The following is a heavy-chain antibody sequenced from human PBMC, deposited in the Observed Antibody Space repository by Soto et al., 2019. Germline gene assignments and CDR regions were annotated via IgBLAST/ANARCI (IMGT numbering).Heavy chain of an antibody. CDR2: IIPIFGTA. V-gene: IGHV1-69*13. CDR3: AWPLYSGYDGVAYY. D-gene: IGHD5-12*01. CDR1: GGTFSSYA. Sequence: SVKVSCKASGGTFSSYAISWVRQAPGQGLEWMGGIIPIFGTANYAQKFQGRVTITADESTSTAYMELSSLRSEDTAVYYCAWPLYSGYDGVAYYWGQGTLVTVSS. J-gene: IGHJ4*02.